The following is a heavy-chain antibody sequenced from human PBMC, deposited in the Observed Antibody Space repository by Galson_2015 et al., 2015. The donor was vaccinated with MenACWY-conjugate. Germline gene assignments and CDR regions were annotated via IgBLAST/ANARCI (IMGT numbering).Heavy chain of an antibody. CDR2: IIPIFGTG. CDR3: ATTPYNSGSLKRYAMDV. J-gene: IGHJ6*02. CDR1: GGTFGSYA. V-gene: IGHV1-69*13. Sequence: SVKVSCKASGGTFGSYAISWVRQAPGQGLEWMGGIIPIFGTGNHAQQFQDRISITADGAPSTAYMELSSLRSGDTAIYYGATTPYNSGSLKRYAMDVWGQGTTVTVSS. D-gene: IGHD1-1*01.